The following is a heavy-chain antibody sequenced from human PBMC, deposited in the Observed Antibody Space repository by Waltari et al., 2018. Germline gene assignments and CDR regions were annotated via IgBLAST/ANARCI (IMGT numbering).Heavy chain of an antibody. CDR2: IYHSGST. Sequence: QVQLQESGPGLVKPSETLSLTCAVSGYSISSGYYWGWIRQPPGKGLEWIGSIYHSGSTYYNPSLKSRVTISVDTSKNQFSRKLSSVTAADTAVYYCARSLNYDSSGRGYFDYWGQGTLVTVSS. CDR1: GYSISSGYY. V-gene: IGHV4-38-2*01. D-gene: IGHD3-22*01. J-gene: IGHJ4*02. CDR3: ARSLNYDSSGRGYFDY.